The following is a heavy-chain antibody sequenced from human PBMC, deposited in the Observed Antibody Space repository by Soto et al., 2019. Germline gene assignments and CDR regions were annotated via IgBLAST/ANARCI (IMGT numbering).Heavy chain of an antibody. D-gene: IGHD2-15*01. CDR3: AKERSAQVVAATPFDY. J-gene: IGHJ4*02. V-gene: IGHV3-23*01. CDR1: GFTFSSYA. Sequence: EVQLLESGGGLVQPGGSLRLSCAASGFTFSSYAMSWVRQAPGKGLEWVSAISGSGGSTYYADSVKGRFTISRDNSKNTLYLQMNSLRDEDTAVYYCAKERSAQVVAATPFDYWGQGTLVTVSS. CDR2: ISGSGGST.